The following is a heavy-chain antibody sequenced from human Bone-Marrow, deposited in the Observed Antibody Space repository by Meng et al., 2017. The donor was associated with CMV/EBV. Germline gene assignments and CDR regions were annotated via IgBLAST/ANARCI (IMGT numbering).Heavy chain of an antibody. V-gene: IGHV3-7*01. CDR1: GFTFSNAW. J-gene: IGHJ4*02. CDR3: ARIDRDGYDYYFDY. D-gene: IGHD5-24*01. CDR2: IKQDGSEK. Sequence: GGSLRLSCAASGFTFSNAWMSWVRQAPGKGLEWVANIKQDGSEKYYVDSVKGRFTISRDNAKNSLYLQMNSLRAEDTAVYYCARIDRDGYDYYFDYWGQGTLVTFSS.